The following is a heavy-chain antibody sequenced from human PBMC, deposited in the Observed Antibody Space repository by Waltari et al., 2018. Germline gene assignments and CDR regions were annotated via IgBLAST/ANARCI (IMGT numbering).Heavy chain of an antibody. CDR1: GGSISSSSYC. Sequence: QLQLQESGPGLVKPSETLSLTCTVSGGSISSSSYCWGWIRQPPGKGLEWIGSIYYSGSTYYNPSLKSRVTISVDTSKNQFSLKLSSVTAADTAVYYCARVQETYDYVWGSYRSFDYWGQGTLVTVSS. CDR3: ARVQETYDYVWGSYRSFDY. J-gene: IGHJ4*02. V-gene: IGHV4-39*07. D-gene: IGHD3-16*02. CDR2: IYYSGST.